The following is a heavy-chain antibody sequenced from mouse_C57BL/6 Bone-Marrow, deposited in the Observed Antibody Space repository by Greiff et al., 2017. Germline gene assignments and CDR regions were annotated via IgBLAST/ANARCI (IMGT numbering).Heavy chain of an antibody. V-gene: IGHV1-15*01. CDR1: GYTFTDYE. J-gene: IGHJ1*03. CDR3: TTVLNWYFDV. CDR2: IDPETGGT. Sequence: VKLMASGAELVRPGASVTLSCKASGYTFTDYEMHWVKQTPVHGLEWIGAIDPETGGTAYNQKFKGKAILTADKSSSTAYMELRSLTSEDSAVYYCTTVLNWYFDVWGTGTTVTVSS.